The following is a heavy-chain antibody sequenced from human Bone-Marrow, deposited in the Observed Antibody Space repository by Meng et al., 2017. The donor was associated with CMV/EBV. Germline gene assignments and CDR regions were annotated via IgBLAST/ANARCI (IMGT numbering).Heavy chain of an antibody. Sequence: GGSLRLSCAASGFTPGSYWMSWVRKAPGKGLEWVANIWHDGSEKDYVDSVKGRFNISRDNAKNTLYLQMNSLRGEDTAVYYCARVPYLYDFGKYVHYGLDVWGQGTTVTVSS. CDR3: ARVPYLYDFGKYVHYGLDV. J-gene: IGHJ6*02. V-gene: IGHV3-7*01. CDR2: IWHDGSEK. D-gene: IGHD3/OR15-3a*01. CDR1: GFTPGSYW.